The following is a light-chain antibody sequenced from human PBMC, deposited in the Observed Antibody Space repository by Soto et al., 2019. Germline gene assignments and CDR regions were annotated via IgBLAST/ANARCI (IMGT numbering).Light chain of an antibody. CDR2: GTT. J-gene: IGLJ1*01. V-gene: IGLV1-40*01. CDR1: SSNIGAGYD. CDR3: CSFTTSSTLV. Sequence: QSVLTQPPSVSGAPGQRVTISCTGSSSNIGAGYDVHWYQQLPGTAPKLIIYGTTNRPSGLSNRFSASKSCNTASLTISGLQAEDEADYYCCSFTTSSTLVFGTGTKVTVL.